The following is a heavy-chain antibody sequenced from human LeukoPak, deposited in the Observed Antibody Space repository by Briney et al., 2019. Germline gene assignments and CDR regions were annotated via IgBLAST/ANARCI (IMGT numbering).Heavy chain of an antibody. CDR3: AKDRSGSGYFDF. D-gene: IGHD3-22*01. CDR1: GFTFSSYA. CDR2: ISGSGGST. Sequence: GGSLRLSCAASGFTFSSYAMSWVRQAPGKGLEWVSAISGSGGSTYYADSVKGRFTVSRDNSKNTLYLQMNSLRVEDTAVYYCAKDRSGSGYFDFWGQGILVTVSS. V-gene: IGHV3-23*01. J-gene: IGHJ4*02.